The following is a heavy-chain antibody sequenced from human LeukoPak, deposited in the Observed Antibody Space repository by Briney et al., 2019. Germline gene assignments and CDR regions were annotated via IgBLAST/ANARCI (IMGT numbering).Heavy chain of an antibody. Sequence: SETLSLTCTVSGGSISSSSYYWGWLRQPPGKGLEWIGSIYYSGSTYYNPSLKSRVTISVDTSKNQFSLKLSSVTAADTAVYYCAREPGTSSGSGWSLGDDYWGQGTLVTVSS. CDR2: IYYSGST. D-gene: IGHD6-19*01. J-gene: IGHJ4*02. V-gene: IGHV4-39*07. CDR3: AREPGTSSGSGWSLGDDY. CDR1: GGSISSSSYY.